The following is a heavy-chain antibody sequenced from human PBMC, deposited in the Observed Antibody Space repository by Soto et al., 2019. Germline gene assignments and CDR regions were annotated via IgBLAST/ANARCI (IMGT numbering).Heavy chain of an antibody. CDR2: INPSSGGT. Sequence: QVQLVQSGAEVKKPGASVKVSCKASGYTIIGYYMHWVRQAPGQGLEWMGWINPSSGGTNFAQKFQGSVTMTRDTSISTAYMELSSLRSDDTAVYYCARVGGYCTSSSCFYAEYFQPWGQGTLVTVSS. CDR3: ARVGGYCTSSSCFYAEYFQP. V-gene: IGHV1-2*02. J-gene: IGHJ1*01. CDR1: GYTIIGYY. D-gene: IGHD2-15*01.